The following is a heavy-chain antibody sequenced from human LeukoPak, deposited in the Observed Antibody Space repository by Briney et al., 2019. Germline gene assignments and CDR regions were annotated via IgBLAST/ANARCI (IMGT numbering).Heavy chain of an antibody. CDR3: ARVEGHGYFDY. CDR2: ISSSGSTI. J-gene: IGHJ4*02. CDR1: GFTFSSYE. Sequence: GGSLRLSCAASGFTFSSYEMNWVRQAPGKGLEWVSYISSSGSTIYYADSVKGRFTISRDNAKNSLYLQMNSLRAEDMAVYYCARVEGHGYFDYWSQGTLVTVSS. D-gene: IGHD3-3*01. V-gene: IGHV3-48*03.